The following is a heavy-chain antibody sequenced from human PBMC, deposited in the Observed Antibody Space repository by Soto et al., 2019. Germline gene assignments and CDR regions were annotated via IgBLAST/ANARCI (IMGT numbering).Heavy chain of an antibody. CDR2: INPSGGST. CDR3: ARGHYYDSSGYYHYFDY. J-gene: IGHJ4*02. CDR1: GYTFTSYY. D-gene: IGHD3-22*01. Sequence: ASVKVSCKASGYTFTSYYMHWVRQAPGQGLEWMGIINPSGGSTSYAQKFQGRVTMTRDTSTSTVYMELSSLRSEDTAVYYCARGHYYDSSGYYHYFDYWGQGTMVTVYS. V-gene: IGHV1-46*01.